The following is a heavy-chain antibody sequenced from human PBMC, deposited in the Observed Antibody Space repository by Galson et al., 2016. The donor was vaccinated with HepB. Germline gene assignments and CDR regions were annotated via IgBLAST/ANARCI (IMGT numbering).Heavy chain of an antibody. V-gene: IGHV3-30*18. CDR3: AKDEGIAMPGQPNWFDP. J-gene: IGHJ5*02. D-gene: IGHD6-19*01. CDR1: GFTFSNFG. CDR2: ISGNAYYK. Sequence: SLRLSCAASGFTFSNFGLHWVRQAPGKGLEWVATISGNAYYKYYTDSVRGRFTVSRDNSMDTLYLHMTDLTPADTALYYCAKDEGIAMPGQPNWFDPWGQGTLVTVSS.